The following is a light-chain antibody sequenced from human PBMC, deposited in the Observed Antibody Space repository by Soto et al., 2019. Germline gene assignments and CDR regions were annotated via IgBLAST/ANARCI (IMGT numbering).Light chain of an antibody. CDR2: AAS. J-gene: IGKJ1*01. CDR3: QQSYRTPQT. Sequence: DIQMTQSPSSLSASVGDRVTITCRASQSISSYLNWYQQKPGKAPKLLIYAASSLQSGVPSRFSGSGSGTDFTLTISSLQPVDFATYYCQQSYRTPQTFGQGTKLDIK. CDR1: QSISSY. V-gene: IGKV1-39*01.